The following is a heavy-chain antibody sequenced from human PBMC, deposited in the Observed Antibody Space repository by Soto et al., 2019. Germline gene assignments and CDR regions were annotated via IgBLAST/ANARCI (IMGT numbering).Heavy chain of an antibody. D-gene: IGHD4-17*01. CDR1: GGSISSGGYS. CDR3: ASFSTVTTYAFDI. CDR2: IYHSGST. J-gene: IGHJ3*02. V-gene: IGHV4-30-2*01. Sequence: SETLSLTCAVSGGSISSGGYSWSWIRQPPGKGLEWIGYIYHSGSTYYNPSLKSRVTISVDRSKNQFSLKLSSVTAADTAVYYCASFSTVTTYAFDIWGQWTMVTVSS.